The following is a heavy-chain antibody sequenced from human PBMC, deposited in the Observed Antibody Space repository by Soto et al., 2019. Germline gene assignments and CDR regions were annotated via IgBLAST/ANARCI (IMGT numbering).Heavy chain of an antibody. V-gene: IGHV1-69*06. J-gene: IGHJ6*02. CDR1: GGTFSSYA. Sequence: QVQLVQSGAEVKKPGWWVKVSCQASGGTFSSYAISWVRQAPGQGLEWMGEIIPMFGTIKYAQNFQGRVNLTAEKATITVYMELSSLRSEDTAVYYCAREGRVTTGRAVIRSGMDVWGQGTTVTVSS. CDR2: IIPMFGTI. CDR3: AREGRVTTGRAVIRSGMDV. D-gene: IGHD3-10*01.